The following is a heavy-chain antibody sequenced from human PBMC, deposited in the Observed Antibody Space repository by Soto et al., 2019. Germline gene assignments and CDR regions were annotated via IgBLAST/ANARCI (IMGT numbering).Heavy chain of an antibody. V-gene: IGHV3-30*18. D-gene: IGHD3-10*01. CDR1: GLTLSSYD. CDR2: MSYDGSNK. CDR3: AKGYMVWGFTVLPEGV. Sequence: QVQLVESGGGVVQPGRSLRLSCAASGLTLSSYDMHWVRQAPGEGLHWVAVMSYDGSNKYYADSVKGRFTISRDNSGNSLYLQMSSLRAEDTAVYYCAKGYMVWGFTVLPEGVWGQGTTVTVSS. J-gene: IGHJ6*02.